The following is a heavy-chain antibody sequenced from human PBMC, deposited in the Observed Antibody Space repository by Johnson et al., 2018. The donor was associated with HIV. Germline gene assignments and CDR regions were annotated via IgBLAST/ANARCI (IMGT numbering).Heavy chain of an antibody. Sequence: VQLVESGGGLVQPGGSLRLPCAAYGFTLSDYWMHWVRQGTGQGLAWVARVHSAGASTSYAGSVRAPFTISRDNAKNTLFLEMNSLRAEDTAVYYCVRLMTRESTDAYDIWGQGKMVTVSS. CDR2: VHSAGAST. V-gene: IGHV3-74*01. CDR1: GFTLSDYW. D-gene: IGHD5/OR15-5a*01. J-gene: IGHJ3*02. CDR3: VRLMTRESTDAYDI.